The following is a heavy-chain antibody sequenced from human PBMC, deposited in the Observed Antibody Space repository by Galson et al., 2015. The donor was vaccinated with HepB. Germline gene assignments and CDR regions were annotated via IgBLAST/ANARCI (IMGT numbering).Heavy chain of an antibody. CDR2: FDPEDGET. D-gene: IGHD1-26*01. CDR1: GYTLTELS. J-gene: IGHJ4*02. V-gene: IGHV1-24*01. Sequence: SVKVSCKVSGYTLTELSMHWVRQAPGKGLEWMGGFDPEDGETIYAQKFQGRVTMTEDTSTDTAYMELSSLRSEDTAVYYCATNKERRELLGSFDYWGQGTLVTVSS. CDR3: ATNKERRELLGSFDY.